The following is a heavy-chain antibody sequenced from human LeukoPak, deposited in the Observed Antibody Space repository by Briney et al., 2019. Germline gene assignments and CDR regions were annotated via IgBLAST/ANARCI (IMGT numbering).Heavy chain of an antibody. Sequence: SETLSLTCTVSGGSISSSSYYWGWIRQPPGKGLEWIGSIYHSGSTYYNPSLKSRVTISVDTSKNQFSLKLSSVTAADTAVYYCASGRGRITMIWGQGTLVTVSS. CDR1: GGSISSSSYY. CDR3: ASGRGRITMI. CDR2: IYHSGST. V-gene: IGHV4-39*07. J-gene: IGHJ4*02. D-gene: IGHD3-22*01.